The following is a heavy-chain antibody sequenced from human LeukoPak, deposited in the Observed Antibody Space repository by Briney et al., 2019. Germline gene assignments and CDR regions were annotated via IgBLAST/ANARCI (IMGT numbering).Heavy chain of an antibody. J-gene: IGHJ4*02. V-gene: IGHV4-30-2*01. Sequence: PSQTLSLTCAVSGGSISSGGYPWSWIRQPPGKGLEWIGYIYHSGSTYYNPSLKSRVTISVDRSKNQFSLKLSSVTAADTAVYYCARAGADGFDYWGQGTLVTVSS. CDR2: IYHSGST. CDR3: ARAGADGFDY. CDR1: GGSISSGGYP. D-gene: IGHD1-26*01.